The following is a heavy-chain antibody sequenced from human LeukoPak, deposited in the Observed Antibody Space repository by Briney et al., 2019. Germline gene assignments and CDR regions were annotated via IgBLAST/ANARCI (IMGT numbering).Heavy chain of an antibody. Sequence: GGSLRLSCAASGFTFSSYGTHWVRQAPGKGLEWVAVISYDGSNKYYADSVKGRFTISRDNSKNTLYLQMNSLRAEDTAVYYCAKCSGGSCYYYGMDVWGQGTTVTVSS. D-gene: IGHD2-15*01. J-gene: IGHJ6*02. CDR1: GFTFSSYG. CDR3: AKCSGGSCYYYGMDV. V-gene: IGHV3-30*18. CDR2: ISYDGSNK.